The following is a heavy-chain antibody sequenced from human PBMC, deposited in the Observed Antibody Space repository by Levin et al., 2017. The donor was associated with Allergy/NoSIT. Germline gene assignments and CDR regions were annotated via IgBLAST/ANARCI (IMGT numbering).Heavy chain of an antibody. J-gene: IGHJ4*02. CDR1: GGTFSSYA. Sequence: KISCKASGGTFSSYAISWVRQAPGQGLEWMGGIIPIFGTANYAQKFQGRVTITADESTSTAYMELSSLRSEDTAVYYCARDTVGSGWYDYWGQGTLVTVSS. V-gene: IGHV1-69*01. CDR3: ARDTVGSGWYDY. CDR2: IIPIFGTA. D-gene: IGHD6-19*01.